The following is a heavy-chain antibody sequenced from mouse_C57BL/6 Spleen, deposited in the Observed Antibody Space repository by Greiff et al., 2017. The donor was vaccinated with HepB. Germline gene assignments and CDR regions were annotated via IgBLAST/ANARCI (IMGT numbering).Heavy chain of an antibody. J-gene: IGHJ3*01. D-gene: IGHD1-1*01. CDR1: GYAFTNYL. CDR2: INPGSGGT. Sequence: QVHVKQSGAELVRPGTSVKVSCKASGYAFTNYLIEWVKQRPGQGLEWIGVINPGSGGTNYNEKFKGKATLTADKSSSTAYMQLSSLTSEDSAVYFCARDYYGSSYGAWFAYWGQGTLVTVSA. CDR3: ARDYYGSSYGAWFAY. V-gene: IGHV1-54*01.